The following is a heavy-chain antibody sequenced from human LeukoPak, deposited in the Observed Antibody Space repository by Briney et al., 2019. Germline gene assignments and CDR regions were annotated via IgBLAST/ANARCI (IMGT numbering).Heavy chain of an antibody. CDR3: AKDYNLMVRGIYYFDY. CDR2: IWYDGSNK. D-gene: IGHD3-10*01. Sequence: GGSLRLSCAASGFTFSSYGMHWVRQAPGKGLEWVAVIWYDGSNKYYADSVKGRFTISRGNSKNTLYLQMNSLRAEDTAVYYCAKDYNLMVRGIYYFDYWGQGTLVTVSS. J-gene: IGHJ4*02. V-gene: IGHV3-33*06. CDR1: GFTFSSYG.